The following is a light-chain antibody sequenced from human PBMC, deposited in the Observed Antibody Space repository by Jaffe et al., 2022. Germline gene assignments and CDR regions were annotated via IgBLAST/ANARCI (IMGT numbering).Light chain of an antibody. V-gene: IGKV3-20*01. J-gene: IGKJ2*01. CDR3: QHYDGSPPVYT. Sequence: EIVLTQSPGTLSLSPGERATLSCRASQSVSSRYLAWYQQKPGQAPRLLIYGASSRATGIPDRFSGSGSGTDFTLTISRLEPEDFAVYYCQHYDGSPPVYTFGQGTKLEIK. CDR1: QSVSSRY. CDR2: GAS.